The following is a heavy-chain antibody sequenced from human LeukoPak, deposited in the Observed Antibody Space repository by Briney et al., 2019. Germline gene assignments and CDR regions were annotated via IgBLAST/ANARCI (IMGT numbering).Heavy chain of an antibody. V-gene: IGHV4-59*01. CDR3: ARANTNNDAFDI. CDR2: IYYSGST. J-gene: IGHJ3*02. CDR1: GGSISSYY. D-gene: IGHD3-16*01. Sequence: PSETLSLTCSVSGGSISSYYWSWIRQPPGKGLEWIGNIYYSGSTNDNPSLKTRVTISVDTPKNQFSLQLSSVTAADTAVYYCARANTNNDAFDIWGRGTLVTVSS.